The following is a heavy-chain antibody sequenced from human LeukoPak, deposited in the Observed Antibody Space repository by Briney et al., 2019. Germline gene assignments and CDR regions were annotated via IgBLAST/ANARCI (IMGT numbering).Heavy chain of an antibody. Sequence: PGGSLRLSCVASGFTFGSYGMHWVRRAPGKGLEWVTFIRYDGSNKNYADSVKRRFTISRDNSKNTLYLQMNSLRPEDTAMYYCAKVGRYYDFWSGYHDNWYFDLWGRGALVTVSS. CDR3: AKVGRYYDFWSGYHDNWYFDL. V-gene: IGHV3-30*02. J-gene: IGHJ2*01. CDR1: GFTFGSYG. D-gene: IGHD3-3*01. CDR2: IRYDGSNK.